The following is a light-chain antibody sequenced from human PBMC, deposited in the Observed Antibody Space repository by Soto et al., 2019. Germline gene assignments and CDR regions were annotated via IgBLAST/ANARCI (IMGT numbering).Light chain of an antibody. V-gene: IGKV3-11*01. CDR3: QQYNNWPPIT. J-gene: IGKJ5*01. Sequence: EIVLTQSPATLSLSPGERATLSCRASQSVSSYLAWYQQKPGQAPRLLIYDASNRATGIPARFSGSGSETDFTLTISSLEPEDFAVYYCQQYNNWPPITFGQGTRLEI. CDR1: QSVSSY. CDR2: DAS.